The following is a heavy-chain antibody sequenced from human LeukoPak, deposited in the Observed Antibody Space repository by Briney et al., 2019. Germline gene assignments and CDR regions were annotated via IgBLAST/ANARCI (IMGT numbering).Heavy chain of an antibody. CDR3: ASDGIGGARDSN. D-gene: IGHD1-26*01. J-gene: IGHJ4*02. CDR1: GYSISSGYY. CDR2: IYHSGST. Sequence: SETLSLTCTVSGYSISSGYYWGWIRQPPGQGLEWIGSIYHSGSTYYNPSLKSRVTISVDTSKNQFSLKLSSVTAADTAVSYCASDGIGGARDSNWGQGTLVTVSS. V-gene: IGHV4-38-2*02.